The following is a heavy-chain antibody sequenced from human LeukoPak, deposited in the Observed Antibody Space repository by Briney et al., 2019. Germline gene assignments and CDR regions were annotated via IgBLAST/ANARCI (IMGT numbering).Heavy chain of an antibody. CDR1: GYSISSGYY. D-gene: IGHD3-10*01. J-gene: IGHJ4*02. V-gene: IGHV4-38-2*01. Sequence: SETLSLTCSVSGYSISSGYYWGWIRQPPGKGLEWIGSIYHSGSTYYNPSLKSRVTISVDTSKNQFSLKLSSVTAADTAVYYCASARITMVRGVIIWDDYWGQGTLVTVSS. CDR2: IYHSGST. CDR3: ASARITMVRGVIIWDDY.